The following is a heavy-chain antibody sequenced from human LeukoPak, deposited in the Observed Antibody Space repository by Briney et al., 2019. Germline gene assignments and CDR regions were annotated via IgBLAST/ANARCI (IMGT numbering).Heavy chain of an antibody. Sequence: PSQTLSLTCTVSGGSITNDIYYCTWLRQPAGKGLEWNGRIYGRGSTNYNPSLKGRVTISVDTSKNQFSLTWSSVTASDAAVYYCVIDRRGDCSSSTCYFGFDSWGQGIQVTVSS. D-gene: IGHD2-2*01. CDR1: GGSITNDIYY. CDR3: VIDRRGDCSSSTCYFGFDS. CDR2: IYGRGST. J-gene: IGHJ4*02. V-gene: IGHV4-61*02.